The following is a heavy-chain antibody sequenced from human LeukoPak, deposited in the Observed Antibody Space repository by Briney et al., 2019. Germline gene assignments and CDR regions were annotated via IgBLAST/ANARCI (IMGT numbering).Heavy chain of an antibody. CDR1: GFTFSSYA. V-gene: IGHV3-23*01. Sequence: GRSLRLSCATSGFTFSSYAMSWVRQAPEKGLEWLSFISNSGAINYYADAVKGRFTVSRENSKNTFCLEMKSLRAEDTVVYYCVGQTYSGRKNYYFDYWGQGTLVTVSS. CDR3: VGQTYSGRKNYYFDY. J-gene: IGHJ4*02. D-gene: IGHD1-26*01. CDR2: ISNSGAIN.